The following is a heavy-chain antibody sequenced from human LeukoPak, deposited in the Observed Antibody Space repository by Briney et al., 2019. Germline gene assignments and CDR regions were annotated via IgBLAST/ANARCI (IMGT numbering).Heavy chain of an antibody. D-gene: IGHD3-3*01. J-gene: IGHJ4*02. CDR2: IRYDGSNK. CDR3: AKDPASRFLEWFTGVFDY. V-gene: IGHV3-30*02. CDR1: GFTFSSYG. Sequence: PGGSLRLSCAASGFTFSSYGMHWVRQAPGKGLEWVAFIRYDGSNKYYADSVKGRFTISRDNSKNTLYLQMNSLRAEDTAVYYCAKDPASRFLEWFTGVFDYWGQGTLVTVSS.